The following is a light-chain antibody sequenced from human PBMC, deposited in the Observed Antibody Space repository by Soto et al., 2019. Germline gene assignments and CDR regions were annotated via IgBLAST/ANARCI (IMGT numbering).Light chain of an antibody. CDR1: QSVSSN. J-gene: IGKJ4*01. V-gene: IGKV3-15*01. CDR3: QQYNNGPLT. Sequence: EIVMTQSPATLSVSPGERATLSCRASQSVSSNLAWYQQKPGQAPRLLIYGASTRATGIPARFSGSGSGTEFTLTISSVQYEDFAVYYCQQYNNGPLTFGGGTKV. CDR2: GAS.